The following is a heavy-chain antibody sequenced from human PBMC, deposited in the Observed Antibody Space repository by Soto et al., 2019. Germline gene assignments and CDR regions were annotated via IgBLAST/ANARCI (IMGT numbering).Heavy chain of an antibody. Sequence: SGPTRVNPSDPLTLTCTFSGFSFTTTRMGVGWTRQPPGKALAWLAIIYWDGESRYNPLLRRRLTLTEDTSKNQVVLTMTNMDPKDTATYYCAHRDSTGTTTYFDSWGKGLPVTVSS. CDR3: AHRDSTGTTTYFDS. CDR1: GFSFTTTRMG. J-gene: IGHJ4*02. V-gene: IGHV2-5*02. CDR2: IYWDGES. D-gene: IGHD1-1*01.